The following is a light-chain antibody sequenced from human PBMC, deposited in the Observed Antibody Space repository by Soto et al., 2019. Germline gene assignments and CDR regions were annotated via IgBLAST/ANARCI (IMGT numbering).Light chain of an antibody. J-gene: IGLJ1*01. CDR3: SSSTSTTTLV. CDR1: RSDVGGYKY. CDR2: EVS. Sequence: QSVLTQPASVSGSPGQSITISCTGTRSDVGGYKYVSWYQHHPGKAPKLIIFEVSNRPSGVSNRFSGSKSANTASLTISVLRAEDEADYYCSSSTSTTTLVFGSGTKVTVL. V-gene: IGLV2-14*01.